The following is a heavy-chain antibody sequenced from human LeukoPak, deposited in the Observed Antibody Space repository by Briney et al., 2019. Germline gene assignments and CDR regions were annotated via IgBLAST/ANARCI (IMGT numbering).Heavy chain of an antibody. Sequence: PGGSLRLSCAASGFTFSSYGMHWVRQAPGKGLEWVAGIWYDGSNKYYADSVKGRFTISRDNSKNTLYLQMNSLRAEDTAVYYCAREKAARPHYYYMDVWGKGTTVTVSS. J-gene: IGHJ6*03. CDR3: AREKAARPHYYYMDV. CDR2: IWYDGSNK. CDR1: GFTFSSYG. D-gene: IGHD6-6*01. V-gene: IGHV3-33*01.